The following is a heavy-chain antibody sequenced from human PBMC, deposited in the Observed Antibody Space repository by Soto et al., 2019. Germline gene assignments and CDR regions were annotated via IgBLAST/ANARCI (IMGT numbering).Heavy chain of an antibody. D-gene: IGHD4-17*01. CDR1: GGSFSGYS. CDR2: INHSGST. CDR3: ARVDKDYFDYYMDV. J-gene: IGHJ6*03. V-gene: IGHV4-34*01. Sequence: SETQSLTYAVYGGSFSGYSGSWIRQPPGKGLEWIGEINHSGSTNYNPSLKSRVTISVDTSKNQFSLKLSSVTAADTAVYYCARVDKDYFDYYMDVWGKGTTVTVSS.